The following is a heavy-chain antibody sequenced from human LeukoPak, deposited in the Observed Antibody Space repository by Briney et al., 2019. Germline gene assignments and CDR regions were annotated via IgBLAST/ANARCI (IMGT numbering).Heavy chain of an antibody. CDR2: IYSSGIT. D-gene: IGHD3-10*01. J-gene: IGHJ5*02. CDR1: GGSISSYY. V-gene: IGHV4-4*07. CDR3: ARGITGRGRFDP. Sequence: PSETLSLTCTVSGGSISSYYWSWIRQSAGKGLEWIGRIYSSGITNYNPSLKSRLTMSIDTSKSQFFLNLSSLTAADTAVYYCARGITGRGRFDPWGQGTLVTVSS.